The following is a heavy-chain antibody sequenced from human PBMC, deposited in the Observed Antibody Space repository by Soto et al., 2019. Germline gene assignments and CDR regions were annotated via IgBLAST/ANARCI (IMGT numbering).Heavy chain of an antibody. CDR3: ARAIGAIFGVVIKDLYYYYGMDV. Sequence: PWPQVKVSCKASGGTFSSYAISWVRQAPGQGLEWMGGIIPIFGTANYAQKFQGRVTITADESTSTAYMELSSLRSEDTAVYYCARAIGAIFGVVIKDLYYYYGMDVWGQGTTVTVSS. CDR1: GGTFSSYA. J-gene: IGHJ6*02. D-gene: IGHD3-3*01. CDR2: IIPIFGTA. V-gene: IGHV1-69*01.